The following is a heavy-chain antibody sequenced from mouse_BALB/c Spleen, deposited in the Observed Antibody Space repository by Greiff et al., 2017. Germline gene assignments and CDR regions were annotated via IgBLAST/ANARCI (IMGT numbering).Heavy chain of an antibody. Sequence: EVMLVESGGGLVQPGGSRKLSCAASGFTFSSFGMHWVRQAPEKGLEWVAYISSGGGSTYYPDTVKGRFTISRDNAKNTLYLQMSSLKSEDTAMYYCARGYYYGSSYLYYYAMDYWGQGTSVTVSS. CDR1: GFTFSSFG. D-gene: IGHD1-1*01. J-gene: IGHJ4*01. CDR2: ISSGGGST. CDR3: ARGYYYGSSYLYYYAMDY. V-gene: IGHV5-17*03.